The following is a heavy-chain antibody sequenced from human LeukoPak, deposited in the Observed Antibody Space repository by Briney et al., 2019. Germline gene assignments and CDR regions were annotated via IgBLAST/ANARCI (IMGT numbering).Heavy chain of an antibody. CDR2: IYHSGST. CDR3: ARHHRGTWNFDY. CDR1: GYSFSSGYY. Sequence: PSETLSLTCAVSGYSFSSGYYWGWIRQPPGKGLEWIGGIYHSGSTYYKPSLKSRVTISVDTSKNQFSPKLNALTAADTAACYSARHHRGTWNFDYWGQGTLVTVSS. V-gene: IGHV4-38-2*01. J-gene: IGHJ4*02. D-gene: IGHD1-1*01.